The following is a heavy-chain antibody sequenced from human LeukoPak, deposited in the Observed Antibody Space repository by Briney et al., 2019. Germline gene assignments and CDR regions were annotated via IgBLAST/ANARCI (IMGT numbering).Heavy chain of an antibody. CDR1: GGSFSGYY. J-gene: IGHJ4*02. CDR3: ARGYSYGYFY. V-gene: IGHV4-34*01. CDR2: INHSGST. Sequence: KASETLSLTCAVYGGSFSGYYWSWIRQPPGKGLEWIGEINHSGSTNYNPSLKSRVTISVDTSKNQFSLKLSSVTAVDTAVYYCARGYSYGYFYWGQGTLVTVSS. D-gene: IGHD5-18*01.